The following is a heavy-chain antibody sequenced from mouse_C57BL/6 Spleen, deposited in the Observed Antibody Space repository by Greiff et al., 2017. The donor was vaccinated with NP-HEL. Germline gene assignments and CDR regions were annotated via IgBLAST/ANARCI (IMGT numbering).Heavy chain of an antibody. D-gene: IGHD2-5*01. CDR2: IYPGSGST. CDR1: GYTFPSYW. Sequence: QVQLQQPGAELVKPGASVKMSCKASGYTFPSYWITWVKQRPGQGLEWNGDIYPGSGSTNYNEKFKSKATLTVDTATSTANMQLSSPTSEDSAVYYGARGGAYYSNYVGFAYWGQGTLVTVSA. J-gene: IGHJ3*01. V-gene: IGHV1-55*01. CDR3: ARGGAYYSNYVGFAY.